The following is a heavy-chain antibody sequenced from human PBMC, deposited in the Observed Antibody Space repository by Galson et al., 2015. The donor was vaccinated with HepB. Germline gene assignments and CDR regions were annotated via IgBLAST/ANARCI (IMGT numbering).Heavy chain of an antibody. CDR2: INAGNGNT. J-gene: IGHJ4*02. Sequence: CKASGYTFTSYAMHWVRQAPGQRLEWMGWINAGNGNTKYSQKFQGRVTITRDTSASTAYMELSSLRSEDTAVYYCARSPSSWYFDYCGQGTLVTAAS. V-gene: IGHV1-3*01. CDR3: ARSPSSWYFDY. CDR1: GYTFTSYA. D-gene: IGHD6-13*01.